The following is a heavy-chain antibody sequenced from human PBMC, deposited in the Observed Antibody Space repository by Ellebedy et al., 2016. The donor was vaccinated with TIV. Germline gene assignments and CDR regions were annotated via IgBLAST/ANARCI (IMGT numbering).Heavy chain of an antibody. CDR2: INPNSGGT. CDR1: GYTFTGYY. Sequence: ASVKVSCKASGYTFTGYYMHWVRQAPGQGLEWMGWINPNSGGTNYAQKFQGRVTMTRNTSISTAYMELSSLRSEDTAVYYCGRVKAAATVMDYWGQGTLVTVSS. D-gene: IGHD3-16*01. J-gene: IGHJ4*02. CDR3: GRVKAAATVMDY. V-gene: IGHV1-2*02.